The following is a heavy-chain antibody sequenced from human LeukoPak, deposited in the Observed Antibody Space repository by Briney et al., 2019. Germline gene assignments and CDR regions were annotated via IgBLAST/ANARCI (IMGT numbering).Heavy chain of an antibody. D-gene: IGHD2/OR15-2a*01. J-gene: IGHJ4*02. CDR2: INGDESIT. Sequence: PGGSLRLRWSACGFSISSYWLHWVLQAPGKGLVWVSRINGDESITNYADSVKGRFTISRDNATNTLFLQMSRLSVDDTAGYYCARGGENIGYSFLSYWGQGALVTVS. CDR1: GFSISSYW. V-gene: IGHV3-74*01. CDR3: ARGGENIGYSFLSY.